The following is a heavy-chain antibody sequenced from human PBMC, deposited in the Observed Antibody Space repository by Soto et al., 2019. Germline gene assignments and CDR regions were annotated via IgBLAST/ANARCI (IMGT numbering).Heavy chain of an antibody. Sequence: SVKVSCKASGGTFSSYAISWVRQAPGQGLEWMGGIIPIFGTANYAQKFQGRVTITADESTSTAYMELSSLRSEDTAVYYCARGGSSNDFWSGYPSYWAQGTLVTGSS. D-gene: IGHD3-3*01. J-gene: IGHJ4*02. CDR1: GGTFSSYA. CDR2: IIPIFGTA. CDR3: ARGGSSNDFWSGYPSY. V-gene: IGHV1-69*13.